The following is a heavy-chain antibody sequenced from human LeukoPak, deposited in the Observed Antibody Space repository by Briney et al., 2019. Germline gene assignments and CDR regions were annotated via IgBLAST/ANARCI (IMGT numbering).Heavy chain of an antibody. D-gene: IGHD4-17*01. CDR3: AREKRSLWAYGDRSFDY. J-gene: IGHJ4*02. V-gene: IGHV4-34*01. Sequence: SETLSLTCAVYGGSFSGYYWSWIRQPPGKGLEWIGEINHSGSTNYNPSLKSRVTISVDTSKNQFSLKLSSVTAADTAVYYCAREKRSLWAYGDRSFDYWGQGTLVTVSS. CDR1: GGSFSGYY. CDR2: INHSGST.